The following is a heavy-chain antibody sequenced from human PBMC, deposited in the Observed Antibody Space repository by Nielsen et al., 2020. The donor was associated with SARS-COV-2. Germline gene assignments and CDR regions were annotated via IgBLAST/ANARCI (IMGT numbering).Heavy chain of an antibody. J-gene: IGHJ3*01. CDR2: ISGSGGSR. V-gene: IGHV3-23*01. D-gene: IGHD3-10*01. CDR3: AKEPHRYLWFGEAPV. Sequence: WIRQPPGKGLEWVSAISGSGGSRYYADSVTGRFTISRDNSKNTLYLQMNSLRVEDTAVYYCAKEPHRYLWFGEAPVWGQGTMVTVSS.